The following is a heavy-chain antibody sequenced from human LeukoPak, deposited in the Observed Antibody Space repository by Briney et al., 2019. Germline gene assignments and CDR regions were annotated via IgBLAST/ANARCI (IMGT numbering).Heavy chain of an antibody. Sequence: SETLSLTCTVSGGSISSYYWSWIRQPPGKGLEWIGYIYYSGNTNYSPSLKSRVTISVDTSKNQFSLKLTSVTAVDTAVYYCARAPGGNPTTHYFDYWGQGALVTVSS. J-gene: IGHJ4*02. V-gene: IGHV4-59*01. CDR3: ARAPGGNPTTHYFDY. CDR2: IYYSGNT. CDR1: GGSISSYY. D-gene: IGHD1-14*01.